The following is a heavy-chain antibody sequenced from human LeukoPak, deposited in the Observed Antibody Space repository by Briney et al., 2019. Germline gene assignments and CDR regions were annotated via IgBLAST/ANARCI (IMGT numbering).Heavy chain of an antibody. CDR1: GFTFSSSC. J-gene: IGHJ5*02. CDR3: ARAGGYCSGGSCYRGYSWFDP. Sequence: GGSLRLSCAASGFTFSSSCMHWVRQAPGKGLEWVAVILYNGSNKYYADSVKGRFTISRDNSKNTLYLQMNSLRVEDTAVYYCARAGGYCSGGSCYRGYSWFDPWGQGTLVTVSS. CDR2: ILYNGSNK. D-gene: IGHD2-15*01. V-gene: IGHV3-33*01.